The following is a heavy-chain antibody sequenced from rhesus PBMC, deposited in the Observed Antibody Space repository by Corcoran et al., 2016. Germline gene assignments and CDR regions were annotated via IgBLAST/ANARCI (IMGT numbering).Heavy chain of an antibody. CDR2: IYGSGWST. CDR3: TLWSGYQWAWDV. V-gene: IGHV4-160*01. D-gene: IGHD3-3*01. J-gene: IGHJ5-2*02. CDR1: GGSIRDRYY. Sequence: QVQLQEAGPGLVKPSETLSLTCTVSGGSIRDRYYWNWIRQPPGKGLEWMGRIYGSGWSTTSNPSLKSRVTISKDTSKNQFSLKLNSVTAADTAVYYCTLWSGYQWAWDVWGRGVLVTVSS.